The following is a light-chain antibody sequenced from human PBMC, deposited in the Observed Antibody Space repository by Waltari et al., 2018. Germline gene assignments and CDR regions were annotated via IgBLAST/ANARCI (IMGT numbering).Light chain of an antibody. CDR1: QSIVFSDGNTY. CDR3: MQGTHWPYT. V-gene: IGKV2-30*01. Sequence: DAVLTQSPLSLTVTLGQPASISCRARQSIVFSDGNTYLNWFHQRPGQPPRLLIYKVSNRDSGVPDSFRGSVSGPDFTLKIIRVEAEDVGGVYYCMQGTHWPYTFVQGTKLDIK. CDR2: KVS. J-gene: IGKJ2*01.